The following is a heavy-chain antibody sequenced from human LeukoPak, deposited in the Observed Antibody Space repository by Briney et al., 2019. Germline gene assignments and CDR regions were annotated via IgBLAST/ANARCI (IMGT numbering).Heavy chain of an antibody. CDR1: GFTFRSYE. Sequence: QPGGSLRLSCAASGFTFRSYEMNWVRQAPGKGLEWISYISDSGSTIYYADSVKGRFTISRDNAENSLYLRMNSLRAEGTAVYYCARDRAYRDGFDIWGQGTMVTVSS. D-gene: IGHD1-26*01. V-gene: IGHV3-48*03. CDR3: ARDRAYRDGFDI. CDR2: ISDSGSTI. J-gene: IGHJ3*02.